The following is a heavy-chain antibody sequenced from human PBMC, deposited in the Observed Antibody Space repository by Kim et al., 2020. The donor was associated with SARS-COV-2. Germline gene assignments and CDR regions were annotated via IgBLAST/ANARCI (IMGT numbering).Heavy chain of an antibody. Sequence: ASVKVSCKASGYTFTGNYMHWVRQAPGQGLEWMGRIHPNTGGTTYAQRFQGRVTITRDTSIATVYMELTGLRSDDTAVYYCTRAEWLDDAFDFWGRGTVVTVSS. D-gene: IGHD2-8*01. CDR1: GYTFTGNY. V-gene: IGHV1-2*06. CDR2: IHPNTGGT. J-gene: IGHJ3*01. CDR3: TRAEWLDDAFDF.